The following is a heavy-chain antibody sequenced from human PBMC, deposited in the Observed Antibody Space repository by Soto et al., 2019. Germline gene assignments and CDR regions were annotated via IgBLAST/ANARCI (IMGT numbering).Heavy chain of an antibody. CDR1: GASISSGDYY. CDR3: ARGHFDSRGYSNAIDY. J-gene: IGHJ4*02. Sequence: PSETLSLTCNVSGASISSGDYYWSWIRQPPGKGLEWIGSIYYSGSTYYNPSLKSRLTISLDTPKNQFSLKLNSVTAADTAVYYCARGHFDSRGYSNAIDYWGQGIQVTVSS. CDR2: IYYSGST. D-gene: IGHD3-22*01. V-gene: IGHV4-39*01.